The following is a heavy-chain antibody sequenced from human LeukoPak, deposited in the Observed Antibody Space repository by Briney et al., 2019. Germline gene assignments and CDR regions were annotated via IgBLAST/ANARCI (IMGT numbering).Heavy chain of an antibody. CDR3: ARHVKLGQFDY. J-gene: IGHJ4*02. CDR2: ISPSGTI. D-gene: IGHD3-10*01. Sequence: SETLSLNCTVSGGYTGSHYWTWIRQPAGKGLEWIGRISPSGTIHYNPSLGSRVTMSVDTSKNYFSLRLSSVIAADTAVYYCARHVKLGQFDYWGQGTLVTVYS. V-gene: IGHV4-4*07. CDR1: GGYTGSHY.